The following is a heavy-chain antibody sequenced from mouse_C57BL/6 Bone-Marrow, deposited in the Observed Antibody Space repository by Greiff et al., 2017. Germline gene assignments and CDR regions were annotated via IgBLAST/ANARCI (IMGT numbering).Heavy chain of an antibody. CDR3: TTEAMDY. Sequence: EVQLQQSGAELVRPGASVKLSCTASGFNIKDDYMHWVKQRPEQGLEWIGWIDPENGDTEYASKFQGKATITADTSSNTAYLQLSSLTSEDTAVXYCTTEAMDYWGQGTSVTVSS. V-gene: IGHV14-4*01. CDR1: GFNIKDDY. J-gene: IGHJ4*01. CDR2: IDPENGDT.